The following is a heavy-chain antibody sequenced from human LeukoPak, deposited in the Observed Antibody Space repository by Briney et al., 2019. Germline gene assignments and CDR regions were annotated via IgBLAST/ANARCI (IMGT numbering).Heavy chain of an antibody. CDR1: GGTFSSYA. CDR3: ASDAPYCGGDCYSVLGY. J-gene: IGHJ4*02. Sequence: GASVKVSCKASGGTFSSYAISWVRQAPGQGLGWMGGIIPIFGTANYAQKFQGRVTITADESTSTAYMELSSLRSEDTAVYYCASDAPYCGGDCYSVLGYWGQGTLVTVSS. V-gene: IGHV1-69*13. CDR2: IIPIFGTA. D-gene: IGHD2-21*02.